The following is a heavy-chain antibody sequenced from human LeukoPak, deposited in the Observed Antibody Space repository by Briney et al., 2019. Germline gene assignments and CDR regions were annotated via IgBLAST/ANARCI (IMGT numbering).Heavy chain of an antibody. CDR2: IRYDGDNK. CDR3: ANIIGYCNTPNCPIDY. Sequence: GGSLRLSCAASGFTFSTYDMHWVRQAPGKGLEWVASIRYDGDNKYYADSVKGRFTISRDNSRNTLYLQMSSLRPEDTAMYFCANIIGYCNTPNCPIDYWGQGTLVTVSS. CDR1: GFTFSTYD. J-gene: IGHJ4*02. V-gene: IGHV3-30*02. D-gene: IGHD2-2*01.